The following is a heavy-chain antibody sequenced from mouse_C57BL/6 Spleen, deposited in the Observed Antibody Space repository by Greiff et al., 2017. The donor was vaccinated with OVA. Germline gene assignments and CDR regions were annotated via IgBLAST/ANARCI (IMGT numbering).Heavy chain of an antibody. J-gene: IGHJ3*01. Sequence: QVQLKQPGTELVKPGASVKLSCKASGYTFTSYWMHWVKQRPGQGLEWIGNINPSNGGTNYNEKFKSKATLTVDKSSSTAYMQLLSLTSEDSAVYYCARYGGYYEYGVFAYWGQGTLVTVSA. CDR3: ARYGGYYEYGVFAY. CDR1: GYTFTSYW. CDR2: INPSNGGT. D-gene: IGHD2-4*01. V-gene: IGHV1-53*01.